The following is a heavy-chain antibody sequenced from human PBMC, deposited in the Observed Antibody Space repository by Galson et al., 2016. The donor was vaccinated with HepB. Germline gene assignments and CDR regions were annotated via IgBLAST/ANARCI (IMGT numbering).Heavy chain of an antibody. D-gene: IGHD2-21*02. CDR3: AFGAWLDY. Sequence: SLRLSCAVSGFAFSTFWMTWVRLVPGEGLEYLANIKKDGSETHYADSVRGRFTISRDNAKNTLFLQMTNLRVEDTAVYYCAFGAWLDYWGQGTLVTVSS. CDR2: IKKDGSET. CDR1: GFAFSTFW. J-gene: IGHJ4*02. V-gene: IGHV3-7*01.